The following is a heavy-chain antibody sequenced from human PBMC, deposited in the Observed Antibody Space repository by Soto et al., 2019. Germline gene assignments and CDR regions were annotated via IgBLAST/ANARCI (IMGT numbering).Heavy chain of an antibody. CDR2: IDRTGGAT. Sequence: EVPLLESGGDLVQPGGSLRLSCVASRFAFNNYAMSWVRQAPGKGREWVSTIDRTGGATHYADSVKGLFTISRDNSKDTLFLHMNILGVEVAAKYYCAVDVGDGGPLFDFWGKGTLVTVSS. V-gene: IGHV3-23*01. CDR3: AVDVGDGGPLFDF. CDR1: RFAFNNYA. J-gene: IGHJ4*02. D-gene: IGHD2-15*01.